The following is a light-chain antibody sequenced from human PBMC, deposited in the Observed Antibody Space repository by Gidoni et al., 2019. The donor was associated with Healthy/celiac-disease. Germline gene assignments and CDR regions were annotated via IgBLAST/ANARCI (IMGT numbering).Light chain of an antibody. Sequence: AIRMTQSPSSFSASTGDRVTIPCRASQGISSYLAWYQHKPGKAPKLLIYAASTLQSGVPSRFSGSGSGTDFTLTISCLQSEDFATYYCQQYYSYPFTCGQGTRLEIK. CDR1: QGISSY. J-gene: IGKJ5*01. V-gene: IGKV1-8*01. CDR2: AAS. CDR3: QQYYSYPFT.